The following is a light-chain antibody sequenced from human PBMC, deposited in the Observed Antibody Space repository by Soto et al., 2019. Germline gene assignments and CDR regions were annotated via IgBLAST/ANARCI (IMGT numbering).Light chain of an antibody. J-gene: IGKJ4*01. CDR2: NAA. CDR1: QSVSNNF. Sequence: EIVLTQSPGTLSLYPGGRATLSCRASQSVSNNFLAWYQQKPGQAPRLLIYNAATRATGIPDRFSGSGSGTDFTLTISRLEPEDFAVYHCQQYASSLRTFGGGTKVESK. CDR3: QQYASSLRT. V-gene: IGKV3-20*01.